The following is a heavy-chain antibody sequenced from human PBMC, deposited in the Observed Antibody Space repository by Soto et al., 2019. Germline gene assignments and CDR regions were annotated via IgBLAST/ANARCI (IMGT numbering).Heavy chain of an antibody. Sequence: QVQVVQSGAEVKKPGSSVKVSCKASGGTFSNYAISWVRQAPGHGLEWVGGIIPLTETPVYAQTVQGRLTIPADEITSAAYMELSSLRSDDTAVYYFAIGTRNSWTGDFWGQGNLVTVSS. CDR2: IIPLTETP. V-gene: IGHV1-69*01. CDR3: AIGTRNSWTGDF. D-gene: IGHD6-13*01. CDR1: GGTFSNYA. J-gene: IGHJ4*02.